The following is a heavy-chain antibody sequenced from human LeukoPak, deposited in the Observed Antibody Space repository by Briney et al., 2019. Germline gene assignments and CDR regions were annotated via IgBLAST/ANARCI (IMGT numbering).Heavy chain of an antibody. CDR1: GFTFSNYW. D-gene: IGHD3-22*01. Sequence: GGSLRLSCAASGFTFSNYWMHWVRQAPGKGLMWVSHINSDGSTTTYADSVKGRFTTSRDNAKNTLYLQMNSLRVEDTAVYYCTTPGRFGTSGYYPIDYWGQGTLVTVSS. CDR2: INSDGSTT. J-gene: IGHJ4*02. CDR3: TTPGRFGTSGYYPIDY. V-gene: IGHV3-74*01.